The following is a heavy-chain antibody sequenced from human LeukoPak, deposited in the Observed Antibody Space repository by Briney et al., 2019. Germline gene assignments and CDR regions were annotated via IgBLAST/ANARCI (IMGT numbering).Heavy chain of an antibody. CDR1: GFTFSSYA. CDR3: ARARYDSSGYYYYYYGMDV. CDR2: ISYDGSNK. Sequence: GRSPRLSCAASGFTFSSYAMHWVRQAPGKGLEWVAVISYDGSNKYYADSVKGRFTISRDNSKNTLYLQMNSLRAEDTAVYYCARARYDSSGYYYYYYGMDVWGQGTTVTVSS. J-gene: IGHJ6*02. V-gene: IGHV3-30-3*01. D-gene: IGHD3-22*01.